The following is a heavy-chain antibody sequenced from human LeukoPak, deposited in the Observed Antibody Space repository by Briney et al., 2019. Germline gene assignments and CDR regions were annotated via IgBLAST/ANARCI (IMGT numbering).Heavy chain of an antibody. CDR3: ARDRSSGYSGSNDY. D-gene: IGHD5-12*01. J-gene: IGHJ4*02. CDR1: GFTFSSYD. CDR2: ISSSAGTM. Sequence: GGSLRLSCAAPGFTFSSYDMNWVRQAPGKGLEGGSYISSSAGTMYYADSVKGRFTISRDNAKNSLYLQMNSLRAEDTAVYYCARDRSSGYSGSNDYWGQGTLLTVSS. V-gene: IGHV3-48*03.